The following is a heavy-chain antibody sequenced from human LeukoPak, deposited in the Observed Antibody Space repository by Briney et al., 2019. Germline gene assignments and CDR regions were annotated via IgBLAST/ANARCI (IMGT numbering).Heavy chain of an antibody. CDR1: GGSFSDYY. Sequence: SETLSLTCAVYGGSFSDYYWSWIRRPPGKGLEWIGEINHSGSTNYNPSLKSRVTVSVDTSKNQFSLKLSSVTAVDTAVYYCARTFYYDSSGYYYAYWGQGTLVTVST. CDR3: ARTFYYDSSGYYYAY. CDR2: INHSGST. D-gene: IGHD3-22*01. J-gene: IGHJ4*02. V-gene: IGHV4-34*01.